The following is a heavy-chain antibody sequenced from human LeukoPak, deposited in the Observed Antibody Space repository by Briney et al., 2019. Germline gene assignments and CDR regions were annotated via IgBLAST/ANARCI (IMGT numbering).Heavy chain of an antibody. CDR3: ARLEVRANWFDP. D-gene: IGHD3-10*01. CDR1: GGSISSGSYY. J-gene: IGHJ5*02. CDR2: IYYSGST. V-gene: IGHV4-39*01. Sequence: PSETLSLTCTVSGGSISSGSYYWGWIRQPPGKGLEWIGSIYYSGSTYYNPSLKSRVTISVDTSKNQFSLKLSSVTAADTAVYYCARLEVRANWFDPWGQGTLVTVSS.